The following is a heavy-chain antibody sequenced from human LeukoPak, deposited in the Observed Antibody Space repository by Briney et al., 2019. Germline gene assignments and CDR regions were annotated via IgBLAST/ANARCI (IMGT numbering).Heavy chain of an antibody. V-gene: IGHV3-30*18. J-gene: IGHJ4*02. Sequence: GGSLRLSCAASGFTFSSYVMHWVRQAPGKGLEWVAVISYDGSNKYYADSVKGRFTISRDNSKNTLYLQMNSLRAEDTAVYYCAKRMGVGAFDYWGQGTLVTVSS. CDR3: AKRMGVGAFDY. CDR1: GFTFSSYV. D-gene: IGHD2-15*01. CDR2: ISYDGSNK.